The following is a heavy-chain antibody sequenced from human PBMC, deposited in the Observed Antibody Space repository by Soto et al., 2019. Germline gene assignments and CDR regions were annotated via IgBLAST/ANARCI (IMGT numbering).Heavy chain of an antibody. Sequence: SQTLSLTCAISGDSVSSNSAAWNWIRQSPSRGLEWLGRTYYRSKRYNDYAVSVNSRININPDTSKHQFSLQLNSVTPEYTAVYYCSRGRFCSGGSCYYDYYGMDVWGQGTTVTVSS. CDR1: GDSVSSNSAA. D-gene: IGHD2-15*01. CDR3: SRGRFCSGGSCYYDYYGMDV. CDR2: TYYRSKRYN. V-gene: IGHV6-1*01. J-gene: IGHJ6*02.